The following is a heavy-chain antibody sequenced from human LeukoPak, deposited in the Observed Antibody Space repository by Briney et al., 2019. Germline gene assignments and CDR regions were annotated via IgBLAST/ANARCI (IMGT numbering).Heavy chain of an antibody. J-gene: IGHJ4*02. CDR2: IKQDESEK. CDR3: ARALDSSSSRYQAFEE. V-gene: IGHV3-7*01. D-gene: IGHD2-2*01. CDR1: GFTFSNYW. Sequence: GGSLRLSCSASGFTFSNYWMSWVRQAPGKGLEWVANIKQDESEKYYVDSVKGRFTISRDNAKSSLYLQMNSLRAEDTAVYYCARALDSSSSRYQAFEEWGQGALVTVSS.